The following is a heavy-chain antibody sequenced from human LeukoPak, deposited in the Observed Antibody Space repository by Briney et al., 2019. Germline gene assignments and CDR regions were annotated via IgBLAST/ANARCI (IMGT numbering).Heavy chain of an antibody. J-gene: IGHJ4*02. CDR1: GFSFSGHW. CDR2: ISPTGSTT. Sequence: PGRSLRLSCAASGFSFSGHWMHWARQLPGKGLVWVSRISPTGSTTSYADSVKGRFTVYRDNSKNTVYLQMNSLRGEDTAVYYCATSGIAAARQRGYFDYWGQGTLVTVSS. CDR3: ATSGIAAARQRGYFDY. V-gene: IGHV3-74*01. D-gene: IGHD6-13*01.